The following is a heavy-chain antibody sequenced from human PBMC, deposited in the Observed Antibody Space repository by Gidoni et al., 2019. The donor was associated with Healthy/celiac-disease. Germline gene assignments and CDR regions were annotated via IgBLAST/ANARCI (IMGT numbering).Heavy chain of an antibody. V-gene: IGHV1-69*01. CDR1: GGTFSSYA. CDR3: ARVFPYSSNTYPLYYYYYYMDV. CDR2: IIPIFGTA. J-gene: IGHJ6*03. Sequence: QVQLVQSGAEVKKPGSSVKVSCKASGGTFSSYATTCVRQAPGQGLEWMGGIIPIFGTANYAQKFQGRVTITADESTSTAYMELSSLRSEDTAVYYCARVFPYSSNTYPLYYYYYYMDVWGKGTTVTVSS. D-gene: IGHD6-13*01.